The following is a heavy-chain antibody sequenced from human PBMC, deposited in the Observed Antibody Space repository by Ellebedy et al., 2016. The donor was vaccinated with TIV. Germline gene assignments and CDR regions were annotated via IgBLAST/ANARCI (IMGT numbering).Heavy chain of an antibody. J-gene: IGHJ1*01. CDR1: GFTFSDYY. V-gene: IGHV3-11*01. CDR3: APRDSSGNDYFEH. D-gene: IGHD3-22*01. CDR2: ISSSWSSK. Sequence: PGGSLRLSCAASGFTFSDYYMTWIRQAPGKGLEWVSYISSSWSSKYYADSVKGRFFISRDNAKNSLYLQMNSLRADDTAVYYCAPRDSSGNDYFEHWGQGTLVTVSS.